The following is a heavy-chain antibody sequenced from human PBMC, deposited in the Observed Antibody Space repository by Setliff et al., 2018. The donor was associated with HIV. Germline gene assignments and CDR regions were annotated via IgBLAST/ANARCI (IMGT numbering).Heavy chain of an antibody. Sequence: GASVKVSCKISGFLMTAYGINWVRQAPGQGPDWMGWFTSYNNKADFAPKFQGRVTLTTDTFTSTAYMELRSLRSDDTAVYYCARGGDPPYYFLGMDVWGQGTSVTVSS. V-gene: IGHV1-18*01. CDR2: FTSYNNKA. J-gene: IGHJ6*02. D-gene: IGHD2-21*02. CDR3: ARGGDPPYYFLGMDV. CDR1: GFLMTAYG.